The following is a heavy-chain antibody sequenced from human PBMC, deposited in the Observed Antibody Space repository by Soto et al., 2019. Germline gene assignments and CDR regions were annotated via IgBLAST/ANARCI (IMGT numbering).Heavy chain of an antibody. CDR3: AMVDNYVTPTPQDV. CDR2: ISPYSGNT. J-gene: IGHJ6*02. CDR1: GYIFVNYG. V-gene: IGHV1-18*01. D-gene: IGHD3-16*01. Sequence: QVQLVQSGDEVRKPGSSVKVSCKASGYIFVNYGIAWVRQAPGQGLEWMGWISPYSGNTHYASKAQGRLTIXTXTXPSTAYMDLGSLTSDDTAVYYCAMVDNYVTPTPQDVWGQGTTVTVSS.